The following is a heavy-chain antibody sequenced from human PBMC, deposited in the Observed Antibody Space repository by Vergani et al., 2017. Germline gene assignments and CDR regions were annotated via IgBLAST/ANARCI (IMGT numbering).Heavy chain of an antibody. CDR2: IDPSESYT. CDR3: AGGEAQLVPYYYGMDV. J-gene: IGHJ6*02. D-gene: IGHD6-13*01. CDR1: GYSFTSYW. V-gene: IGHV5-10-1*03. Sequence: EVQLVQSGAEVKKPGESLRISCKGSGYSFTSYWISWVRQMPGKGLEWMGRIDPSESYTNYSPSFQGHVTISADKSISTAYLQWSSLKASDTAMYYCAGGEAQLVPYYYGMDVWGQGTTVTVSS.